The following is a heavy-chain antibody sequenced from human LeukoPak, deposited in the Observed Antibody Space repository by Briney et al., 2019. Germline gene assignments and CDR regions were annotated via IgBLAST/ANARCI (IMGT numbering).Heavy chain of an antibody. D-gene: IGHD4-23*01. V-gene: IGHV3-15*01. CDR3: TADYHRNSRGIDY. CDR2: IRSKTDGETT. Sequence: GSLRLSCIASGFTFCDAWMGSVRQAPGKRLEWIGRIRSKTDGETTEYTEPVKGRFTISRDESTNTLYLQMNSLKAQDTALYYCTADYHRNSRGIDYWGQGTLVSVSS. CDR1: GFTFCDAW. J-gene: IGHJ4*02.